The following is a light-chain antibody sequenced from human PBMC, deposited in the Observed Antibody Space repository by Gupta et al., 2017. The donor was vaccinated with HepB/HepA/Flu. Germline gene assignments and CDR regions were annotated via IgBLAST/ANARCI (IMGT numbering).Light chain of an antibody. V-gene: IGKV1-39*01. J-gene: IGKJ3*01. CDR2: NAA. CDR3: QQSYSPRPFT. CDR1: QTIAMF. Sequence: DIQMIQSPSSLSASVGDTVTLACRASQTIAMFVNWFQQKPGQAPKLLIYNAARLQSGVPSRFSGSGSGTDFPLTISGLQPEDFGTYYCQQSYSPRPFTFGPGTKVDIK.